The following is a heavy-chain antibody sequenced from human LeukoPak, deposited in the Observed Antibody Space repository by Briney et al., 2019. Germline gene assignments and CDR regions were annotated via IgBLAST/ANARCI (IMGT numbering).Heavy chain of an antibody. CDR2: IYHSGST. V-gene: IGHV4-30-2*01. D-gene: IGHD4-17*01. Sequence: PSQTLSLTCAVSGGSISSGGYSWSWIRQPPGKGLEWIGYIYHSGSTYYNPSLKSRVTISVDRSKNQFSLKLSSVTAADTAVYYCARDLGTTVTTAGYFDLWGRGTLVTVSS. CDR3: ARDLGTTVTTAGYFDL. J-gene: IGHJ2*01. CDR1: GGSISSGGYS.